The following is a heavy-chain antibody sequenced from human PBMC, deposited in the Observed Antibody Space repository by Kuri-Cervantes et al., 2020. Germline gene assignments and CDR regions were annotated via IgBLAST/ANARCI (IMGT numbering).Heavy chain of an antibody. CDR1: GFTFSSYW. V-gene: IGHV3-48*01. CDR3: ARDADMLQGFYYYHYMDV. D-gene: IGHD3-16*01. Sequence: GGSLRLSCAASGFTFSSYWMSWVRQAPGKGLEWVSYISSSGSTIYYADSVKGRFTISRDNSKNTLYLQMNSLRAEDTAVYYCARDADMLQGFYYYHYMDVWGKGTTVTVSS. CDR2: ISSSGSTI. J-gene: IGHJ6*03.